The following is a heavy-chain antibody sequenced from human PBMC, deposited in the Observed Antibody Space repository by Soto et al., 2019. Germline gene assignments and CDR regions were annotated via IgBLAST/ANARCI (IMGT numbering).Heavy chain of an antibody. D-gene: IGHD1-26*01. CDR2: ISYDGSNK. V-gene: IGHV3-30*18. CDR3: AKGGVGSTSNAFDI. J-gene: IGHJ3*02. Sequence: PGGSLRLSCAASGFTFSSYGMHWVRQAPAKGLEWVAVISYDGSNKYYADSVKGRFTISRDNSKNTLYLQMNSLRAEDTAVYYCAKGGVGSTSNAFDIWGQGTMVTVSS. CDR1: GFTFSSYG.